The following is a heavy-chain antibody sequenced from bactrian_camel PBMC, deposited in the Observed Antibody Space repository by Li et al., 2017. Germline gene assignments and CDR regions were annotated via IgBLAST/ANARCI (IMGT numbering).Heavy chain of an antibody. CDR1: GFTFSSYW. J-gene: IGHJ4*01. Sequence: VQLVESGGGLVQPGGSLRLSCAASGFTFSSYWMYWVRQAPGKGLEWVSHIGSDGIDTHYTDAVKGRFTISRDNAKNTLFLQMNSLKPEDTAMYYCVKLGQDGGTWYSDYWGQGTQVTVS. V-gene: IGHV3S6*01. CDR3: VKLGQDGGTWYSDY. D-gene: IGHD6*01. CDR2: IGSDGIDT.